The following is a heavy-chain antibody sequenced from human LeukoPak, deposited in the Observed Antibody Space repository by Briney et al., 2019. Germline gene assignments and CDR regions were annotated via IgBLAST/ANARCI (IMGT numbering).Heavy chain of an antibody. V-gene: IGHV3-13*04. CDR3: ARGGGSGWIDY. CDR1: GFTLHHYD. CDR2: IVTGGDT. Sequence: GWSVSLSFAASGFTLHHYDLHGVRQATAKDLAWVSAIVTGGDTYYPGSVKGRFTISREKAKSSLYLQMNSLRVGDTAVYYCARGGGSGWIDYWGQGTLVTVSS. J-gene: IGHJ4*02. D-gene: IGHD6-19*01.